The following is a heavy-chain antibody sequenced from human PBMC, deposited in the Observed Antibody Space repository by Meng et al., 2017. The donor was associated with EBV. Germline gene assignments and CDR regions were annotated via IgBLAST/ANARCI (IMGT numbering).Heavy chain of an antibody. CDR1: GGSISSSVW. Sequence: VGLTGSGPGLVKPSGTLSLTCAVYGGSISSSVWWSWVRQPPGKGLEWIGEIFHSGSTSYNLSLKSRVTISVDKSKNQFSLLVSSVTAADTATYYCARFDISTAGRGDYWGQGTLVTVSS. D-gene: IGHD3-10*01. CDR2: IFHSGST. V-gene: IGHV4-4*02. CDR3: ARFDISTAGRGDY. J-gene: IGHJ4*02.